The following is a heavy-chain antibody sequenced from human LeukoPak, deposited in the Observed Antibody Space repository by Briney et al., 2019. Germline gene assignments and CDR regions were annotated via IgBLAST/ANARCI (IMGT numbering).Heavy chain of an antibody. Sequence: SETLSLTCSVSGGSISSSSHFWGWIRQPPGKGLEWIGNIYYSGSSGSTYYNPSLKSRVTISVDTSKNQFSLKLNSVTAADTALYYCARGYYYGHHFDYWGQGTLVTVSS. D-gene: IGHD3-10*01. CDR2: IYYSGSSGST. V-gene: IGHV4-39*01. CDR3: ARGYYYGHHFDY. J-gene: IGHJ4*02. CDR1: GGSISSSSHF.